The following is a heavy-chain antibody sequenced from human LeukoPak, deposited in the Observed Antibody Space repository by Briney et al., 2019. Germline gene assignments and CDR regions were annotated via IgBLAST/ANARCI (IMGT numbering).Heavy chain of an antibody. CDR3: ARVCRGWYYFDY. Sequence: GASVKVSCKASGYTFTSYDINWVRQATGQGLEWMGWMNPNSGNTGYAQKFQGRVTMTRDTSISTAYMELSRLRSDDTAVYYCARVCRGWYYFDYWGQGTLVTVSS. CDR2: MNPNSGNT. D-gene: IGHD6-19*01. J-gene: IGHJ4*02. CDR1: GYTFTSYD. V-gene: IGHV1-8*01.